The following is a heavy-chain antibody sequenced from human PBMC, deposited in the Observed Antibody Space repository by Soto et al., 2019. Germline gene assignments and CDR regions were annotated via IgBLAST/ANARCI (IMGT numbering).Heavy chain of an antibody. V-gene: IGHV3-49*03. J-gene: IGHJ6*02. D-gene: IGHD2-15*01. Sequence: GGSLRLSCTASGFTFGYYAMSWFRQAPGKGLEWVGFIRSKAYGGTTEYAASVKGRFTISRDDSKSIAYLQMNSLKTEDTAVYYCTRDVVVAATPYYYYYGMDVWGQGTTVTVSS. CDR1: GFTFGYYA. CDR2: IRSKAYGGTT. CDR3: TRDVVVAATPYYYYYGMDV.